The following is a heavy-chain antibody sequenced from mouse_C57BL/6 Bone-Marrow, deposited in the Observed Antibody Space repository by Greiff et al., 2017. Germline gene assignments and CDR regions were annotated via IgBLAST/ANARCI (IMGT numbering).Heavy chain of an antibody. D-gene: IGHD2-3*01. Sequence: VQLQQSGAELVKPGASVKLSCKASGYTFTSYWMHWVKQRPGQGLEWIGMIHPNSGSTNYNEKFKSKATLTVDKSSSTAYMQLSSLTSEDSAVYYCARGYYVYYFDYWGQGTTLTVSS. J-gene: IGHJ2*01. CDR1: GYTFTSYW. CDR2: IHPNSGST. V-gene: IGHV1-64*01. CDR3: ARGYYVYYFDY.